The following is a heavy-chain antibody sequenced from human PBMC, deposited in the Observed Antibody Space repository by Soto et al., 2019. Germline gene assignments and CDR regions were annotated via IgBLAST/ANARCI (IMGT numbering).Heavy chain of an antibody. J-gene: IGHJ4*02. CDR3: ARDYVPYSSGPPGGLGY. CDR2: IIPIFGTA. Sequence: VASVKVSCKASGGTFSSYAISWVRQAPGQGLEWMGGIIPIFGTANYAQKFQGRVTITADESTSTAYMELSSLRSEDTAVYYCARDYVPYSSGPPGGLGYWGQGTLVTVSS. CDR1: GGTFSSYA. D-gene: IGHD6-19*01. V-gene: IGHV1-69*13.